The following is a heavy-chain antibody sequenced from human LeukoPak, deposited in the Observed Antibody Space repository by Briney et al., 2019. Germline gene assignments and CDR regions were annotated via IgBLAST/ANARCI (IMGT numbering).Heavy chain of an antibody. D-gene: IGHD4/OR15-4a*01. CDR2: ISNDGINT. J-gene: IGHJ4*02. Sequence: PGGSLRLSCAVSGLTFSSSWMDWVRQTPGKGLEWVSAISNDGINTYSADSVKGRFTFSRNNSKDTLYLQMNSLRVEDTALYYCARVSLTMANFDSWGQGTLVTVSS. CDR1: GLTFSSSW. CDR3: ARVSLTMANFDS. V-gene: IGHV3-23*01.